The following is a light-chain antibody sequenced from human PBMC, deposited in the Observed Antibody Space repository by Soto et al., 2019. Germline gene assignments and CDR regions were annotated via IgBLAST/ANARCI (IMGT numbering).Light chain of an antibody. CDR1: ESVDFH. Sequence: EFVLTQSPGTLSLSPGERATLSCRASESVDFHLAWYQQKPGQAPRLLIYDASVRATGTPARFSGSGSGTDFTLTISSLEPEDFALYYCQQRSTWPTFGQGTRLEIK. CDR3: QQRSTWPT. V-gene: IGKV3-11*01. J-gene: IGKJ5*01. CDR2: DAS.